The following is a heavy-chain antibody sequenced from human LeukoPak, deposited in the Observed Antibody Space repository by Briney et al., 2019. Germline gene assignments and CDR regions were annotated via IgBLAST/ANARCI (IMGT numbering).Heavy chain of an antibody. CDR3: AREGAATEGGFDP. CDR1: GVTSSDYY. Sequence: GGSLRLPCAPSGVTSSDYYLSCIRQAPGKGLEWVSYISRSGSYTTYADSVKGRFTISRDNAKNSLYLQMNSLRAENTAVYYCAREGAATEGGFDPWGQGTLVTVSS. J-gene: IGHJ5*02. CDR2: ISRSGSYT. V-gene: IGHV3-11*05. D-gene: IGHD2-15*01.